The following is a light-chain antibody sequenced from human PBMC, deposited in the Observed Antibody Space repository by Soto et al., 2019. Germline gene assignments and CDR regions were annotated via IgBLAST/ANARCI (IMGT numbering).Light chain of an antibody. CDR1: SSDVGDNS. CDR3: SSYTSSSTLVV. J-gene: IGLJ2*01. CDR2: DVS. Sequence: QSALTQPASVSGSPGQSITISCTGTSSDVGDNSVSWYQQHPGKAPKLMIYDVSSRPSGVSNRFSASKSGNTASLTISGLQAEEESEYYCSSYTSSSTLVVFGGGTKLTVL. V-gene: IGLV2-14*01.